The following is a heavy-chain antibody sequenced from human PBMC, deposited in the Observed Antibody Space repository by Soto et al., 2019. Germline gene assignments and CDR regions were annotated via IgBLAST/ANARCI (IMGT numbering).Heavy chain of an antibody. V-gene: IGHV3-23*01. Sequence: LRLSCPASGFTVSTYAMSWVRQTPRKGLEWVSSISGSGDHTYYADSVEGRFTISRDSFKNTLYLQMNSLRVEDTAVYFCAKGYDRYGSGYEGFDTWGQGTLVTVSS. CDR1: GFTVSTYA. CDR3: AKGYDRYGSGYEGFDT. CDR2: ISGSGDHT. D-gene: IGHD5-12*01. J-gene: IGHJ4*02.